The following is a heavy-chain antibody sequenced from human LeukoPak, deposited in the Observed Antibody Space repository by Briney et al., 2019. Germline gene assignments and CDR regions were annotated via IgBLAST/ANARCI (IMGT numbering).Heavy chain of an antibody. D-gene: IGHD3-10*01. V-gene: IGHV3-30*04. CDR2: ISYDGSNK. CDR1: GFTFSSYA. J-gene: IGHJ6*02. Sequence: GRSLRLSCAASGFTFSSYARHWVRQAPGKGLEWVAVISYDGSNKYYADSVKGRFTISRDNSKNTLYLQMNSLRAEDTAVYYCARDRRYYYGSGSYLYSGMDVWGQGTTVTVSS. CDR3: ARDRRYYYGSGSYLYSGMDV.